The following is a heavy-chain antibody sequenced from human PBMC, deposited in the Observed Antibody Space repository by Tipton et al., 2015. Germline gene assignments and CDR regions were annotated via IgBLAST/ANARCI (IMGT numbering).Heavy chain of an antibody. CDR2: ISSNGYNT. D-gene: IGHD3-22*01. CDR1: GFTLSRYA. V-gene: IGHV3-64D*08. Sequence: GSLRLSCSAAGFTLSRYAMNWVRQAPGKGLEYVSAISSNGYNTYYADSVKGRFTISRDNSKNTLYLQMSSLRPEDTAVYYCVKDGYCYDDGGYSPLDHWGQGTLVTVSS. J-gene: IGHJ4*02. CDR3: VKDGYCYDDGGYSPLDH.